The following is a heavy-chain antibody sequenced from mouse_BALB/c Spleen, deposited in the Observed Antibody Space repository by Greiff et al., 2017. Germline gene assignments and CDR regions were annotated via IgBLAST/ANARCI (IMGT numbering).Heavy chain of an antibody. Sequence: VQLKQSGAELVRSGASVKLSCTASGFNIKDYYMHWVKQRPEQGLEWIGWIDPENGDTEYAPKFQGKATMTADTSSNTAYLQLSSLTSEDTAVYYCNAWDYYGSSYWGQGTLVTVSA. CDR1: GFNIKDYY. J-gene: IGHJ3*01. CDR2: IDPENGDT. CDR3: NAWDYYGSSY. V-gene: IGHV14-4*02. D-gene: IGHD1-1*01.